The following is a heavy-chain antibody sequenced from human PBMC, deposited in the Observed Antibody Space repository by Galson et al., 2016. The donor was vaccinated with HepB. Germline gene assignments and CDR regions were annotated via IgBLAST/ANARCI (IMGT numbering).Heavy chain of an antibody. CDR3: AKYAAASCFY. D-gene: IGHD2-15*01. CDR1: GFTFSSYA. Sequence: SLRLSCAASGFTFSSYAMVWVRQTPGKGLEWVSSISESGATNYADSVKGRFTISRDHSKNTLYLQMNSLRAEDTAVYYCAKYAAASCFYWGQGTLVTVSS. J-gene: IGHJ4*02. CDR2: ISESGAT. V-gene: IGHV3-23*01.